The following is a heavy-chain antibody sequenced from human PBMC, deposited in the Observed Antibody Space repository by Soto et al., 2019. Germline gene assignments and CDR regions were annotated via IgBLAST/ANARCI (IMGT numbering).Heavy chain of an antibody. CDR1: GFTFSNAW. J-gene: IGHJ6*02. CDR2: IKSKTDGGTT. D-gene: IGHD3-10*01. Sequence: GGSLRLSCAASGFTFSNAWMSWVRQAPGKGLEWVGRIKSKTDGGTTDYAAPVKGRFTISRDDSKSTLYLQMNSLKTEDTAVYYCTTRNTMVRGVIVSGGYYYYGMDVWGQGTTVTVSS. V-gene: IGHV3-15*01. CDR3: TTRNTMVRGVIVSGGYYYYGMDV.